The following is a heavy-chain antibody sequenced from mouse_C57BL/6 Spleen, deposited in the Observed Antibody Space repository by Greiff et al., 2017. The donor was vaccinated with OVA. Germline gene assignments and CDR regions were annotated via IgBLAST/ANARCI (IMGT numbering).Heavy chain of an antibody. CDR3: ARYGGSSFDC. J-gene: IGHJ2*01. Sequence: KQRPGQGLEWIGDIYPGSGSTNYNEKFKSKATLTVDTSSSTAYMQLSSLTSEDSAVYYCARYGGSSFDCWGQGTTLTVSS. CDR2: IYPGSGST. D-gene: IGHD1-1*01. V-gene: IGHV1-55*01.